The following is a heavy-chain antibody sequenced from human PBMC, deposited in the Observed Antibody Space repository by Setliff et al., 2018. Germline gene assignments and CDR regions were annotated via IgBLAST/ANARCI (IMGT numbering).Heavy chain of an antibody. V-gene: IGHV4-59*01. D-gene: IGHD5-12*01. Sequence: SETLSLTCTVSGGSISGYYWSWIRQPPGEGLEWIGNIYYTGSPSYSPSLRSRGTISVDTSKNKFSLSLSSVTAADTAVYYCARGGYNGYAVFDDWGQGALVTVSS. J-gene: IGHJ4*02. CDR1: GGSISGYY. CDR2: IYYTGSP. CDR3: ARGGYNGYAVFDD.